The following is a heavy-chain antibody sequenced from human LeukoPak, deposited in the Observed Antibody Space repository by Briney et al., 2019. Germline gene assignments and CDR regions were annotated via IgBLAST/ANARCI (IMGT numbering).Heavy chain of an antibody. Sequence: SVTLSLTGTVYRGSISSYYWSWIRQPPGKELEGIGYIDYSGSTNYNPSLKSRVTISVDTSKNQVSLKLSSVTAADTAVYYCARGMTTGPDPWGQGTLVTVSS. CDR2: IDYSGST. V-gene: IGHV4-59*01. D-gene: IGHD4-17*01. CDR3: ARGMTTGPDP. CDR1: RGSISSYY. J-gene: IGHJ5*02.